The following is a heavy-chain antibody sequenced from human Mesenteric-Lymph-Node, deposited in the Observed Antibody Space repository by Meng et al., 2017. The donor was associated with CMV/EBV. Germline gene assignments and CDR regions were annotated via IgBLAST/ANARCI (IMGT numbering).Heavy chain of an antibody. CDR1: GFTFSSYW. CDR2: IKQDGSEK. J-gene: IGHJ6*02. Sequence: GGSLRLSCPASGFTFSSYWLSWVRQAPGPGLEWVANIKQDGSEKYYVDSVKGRFTISRDNATNSLYLQMNSLRAEDTAVYYCARDPSSGSSTTYYYYGMDVWGQGTTVTVSS. D-gene: IGHD1-26*01. V-gene: IGHV3-7*01. CDR3: ARDPSSGSSTTYYYYGMDV.